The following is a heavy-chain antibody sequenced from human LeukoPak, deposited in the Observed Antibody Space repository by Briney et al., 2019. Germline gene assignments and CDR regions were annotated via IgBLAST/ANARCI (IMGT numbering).Heavy chain of an antibody. V-gene: IGHV4-59*08. Sequence: PSETLSLTCTVSGGSIGSNYWTWIRQPPGKGLEYIGYTYYTGATNYNPSLKSRVTISVDTSKNQFSLKMTSVTAADTAVYFCAKYGNSGWVIDNWGQGTLVTVSS. J-gene: IGHJ4*02. CDR3: AKYGNSGWVIDN. CDR2: TYYTGAT. D-gene: IGHD6-19*01. CDR1: GGSIGSNY.